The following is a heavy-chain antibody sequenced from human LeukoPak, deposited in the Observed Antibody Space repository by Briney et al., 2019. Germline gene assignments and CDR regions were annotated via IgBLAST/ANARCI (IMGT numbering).Heavy chain of an antibody. CDR1: GYTFTSYG. D-gene: IGHD3-22*01. Sequence: ASVKVSCKASGYTFTSYGISWVRQAPGQGLEWMGWISAYNGNTNYAQKLQGRVTMTTDTSTSTAYMELRSLRSDDTAVYYCARVEKIYYYDSSGAHGAPKYYFDYWGQGTLVTVSS. J-gene: IGHJ4*02. CDR2: ISAYNGNT. CDR3: ARVEKIYYYDSSGAHGAPKYYFDY. V-gene: IGHV1-18*01.